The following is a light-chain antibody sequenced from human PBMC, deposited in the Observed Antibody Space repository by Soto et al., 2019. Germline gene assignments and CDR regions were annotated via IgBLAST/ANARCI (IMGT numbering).Light chain of an antibody. CDR3: CSYAGSYTFV. CDR2: DVS. CDR1: SSNVGGYNY. Sequence: QSVLTQPRSVSGSPGQSVTISCTGTSSNVGGYNYVSWYQQHPDKAPKLMIYDVSKRPSGVPDRFSGSKSGNTASLTISGLQAEAEADYYCCSYAGSYTFVFGTGTKVTVL. V-gene: IGLV2-11*01. J-gene: IGLJ1*01.